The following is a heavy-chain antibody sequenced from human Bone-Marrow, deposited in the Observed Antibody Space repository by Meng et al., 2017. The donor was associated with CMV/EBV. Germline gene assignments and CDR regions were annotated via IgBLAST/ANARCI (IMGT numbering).Heavy chain of an antibody. V-gene: IGHV3-30*02. Sequence: GESLKISCAASGFTFSSYGMHWVRQGPDKGLEWLAYIRYDANNKFYADSVKGRFTISRDNSKNILYLQMNNLRIEDTAVYYGARDLRAAAFDYWGQGTLVTVSS. CDR1: GFTFSSYG. CDR3: ARDLRAAAFDY. D-gene: IGHD6-13*01. CDR2: IRYDANNK. J-gene: IGHJ4*02.